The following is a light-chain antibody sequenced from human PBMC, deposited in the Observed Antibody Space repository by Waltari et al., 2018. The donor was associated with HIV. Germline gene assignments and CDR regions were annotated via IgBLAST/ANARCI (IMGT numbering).Light chain of an antibody. Sequence: SSVLTPPPSVSVAPGKTASITCGGTNIVHWYQQKPGQAPVRVIYDDSDRPSGIPERFSGCNSGNTATLTISRVEAGDEADYYCQVWDSTTNHVVFGGGTKLTVL. J-gene: IGLJ2*01. CDR2: DDS. V-gene: IGLV3-21*04. CDR3: QVWDSTTNHVV. CDR1: NI.